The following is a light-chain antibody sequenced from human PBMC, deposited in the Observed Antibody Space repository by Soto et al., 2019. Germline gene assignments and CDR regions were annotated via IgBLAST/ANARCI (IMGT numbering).Light chain of an antibody. V-gene: IGKV1-39*01. J-gene: IGKJ3*01. CDR1: QSIGGY. Sequence: DIQMTQSPSSLSASVGDRVTVTCRSSQSIGGYLNWYQQKPGKAPKLLMHDASTLQSGVPSRFSGSGSGTDYTLTISSLQPEDFATYCCQQSYSNPFTFGPGTKVDIK. CDR3: QQSYSNPFT. CDR2: DAS.